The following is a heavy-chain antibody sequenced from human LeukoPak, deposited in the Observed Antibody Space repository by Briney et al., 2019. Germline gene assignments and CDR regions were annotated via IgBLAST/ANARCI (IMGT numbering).Heavy chain of an antibody. D-gene: IGHD5-12*01. CDR1: GYSFTSYW. J-gene: IGHJ4*02. CDR3: ARGAYSGYDPQVLLDY. Sequence: GESLQISCKGSGYSFTSYWIGWVRQMPGKGLEWMGIIYPGDSDTRYSPSFQGQVTISADKSISTAYLQWSSMKASDTAMYYCARGAYSGYDPQVLLDYWGQGTLVTVSS. V-gene: IGHV5-51*01. CDR2: IYPGDSDT.